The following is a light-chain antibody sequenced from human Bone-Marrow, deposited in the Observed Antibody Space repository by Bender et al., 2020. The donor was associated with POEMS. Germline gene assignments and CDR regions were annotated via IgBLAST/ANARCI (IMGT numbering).Light chain of an antibody. CDR2: SSH. CDR3: AVWDDSLNGWV. J-gene: IGLJ3*02. CDR1: ISNIGAGFD. V-gene: IGLV1-40*01. Sequence: QSVLTQPPSVSGAPGQRVTISCTGNISNIGAGFDVHWYQHVPGTAPKLLIYSSHRRPSEVPDRFSGSRSGTSASLAISGLQSEDEADYYCAVWDDSLNGWVFGGGTKLTVL.